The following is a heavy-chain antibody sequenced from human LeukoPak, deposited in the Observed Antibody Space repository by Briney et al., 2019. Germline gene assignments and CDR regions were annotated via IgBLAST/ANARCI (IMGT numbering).Heavy chain of an antibody. CDR3: ATADNSGWYEGFDY. CDR2: IYPGDSDT. V-gene: IGHV5-51*01. D-gene: IGHD6-19*01. J-gene: IGHJ4*02. CDR1: GYSFTSNW. Sequence: GESLKISCKGSGYSFTSNWIGWVRQMPGRGLEWMGIIYPGDSDTRYSPSFQGQVTISADKSISTAYLQWSSLKASDTAMYYCATADNSGWYEGFDYWGREPWSPSPQ.